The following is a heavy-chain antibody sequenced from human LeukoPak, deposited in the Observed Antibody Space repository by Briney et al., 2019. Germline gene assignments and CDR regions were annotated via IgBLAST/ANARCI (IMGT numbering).Heavy chain of an antibody. J-gene: IGHJ4*02. Sequence: GASVKVSCKASGYMFTSYGISWVLQAPGQGLEWMGWISAYNGNTNYAQKLQGRVTMTTDTSTSTAYMELRSLRSDDTAVYYCARSGNYYDSSGPGFDYWGQGTLVTVSS. D-gene: IGHD3-22*01. CDR1: GYMFTSYG. CDR3: ARSGNYYDSSGPGFDY. V-gene: IGHV1-18*01. CDR2: ISAYNGNT.